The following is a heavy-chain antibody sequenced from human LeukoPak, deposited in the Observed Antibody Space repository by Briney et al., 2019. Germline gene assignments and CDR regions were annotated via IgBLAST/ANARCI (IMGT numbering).Heavy chain of an antibody. CDR2: IYYSGST. V-gene: IGHV4-59*08. CDR1: GGSISSYY. Sequence: ASETLSLTCTVSGGSISSYYWSWIRQPPGKGLEWIGYIYYSGSTNYNPSLRSRVTISVDTSKNQFSLKLSSVTAADTAVYYCARLVAGTSGFDYWGQGTLVAVSS. J-gene: IGHJ4*02. CDR3: ARLVAGTSGFDY. D-gene: IGHD6-19*01.